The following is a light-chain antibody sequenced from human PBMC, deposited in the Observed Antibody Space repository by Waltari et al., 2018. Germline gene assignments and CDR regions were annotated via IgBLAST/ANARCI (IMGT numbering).Light chain of an antibody. CDR1: QSISSY. V-gene: IGKV1-39*01. CDR2: AAS. Sequence: DIQMTQSPYSLSASVGDRVTITCRASQSISSYLNWDQQKPVKAPKLLIYAASSLQSGVPSRFSGSGSGTDFTLTISSLQPEDFATYYCQQSYSTPYTFGQGTKLEIK. CDR3: QQSYSTPYT. J-gene: IGKJ2*01.